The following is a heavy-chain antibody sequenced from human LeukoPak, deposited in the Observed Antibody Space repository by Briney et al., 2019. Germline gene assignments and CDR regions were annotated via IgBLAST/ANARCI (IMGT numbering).Heavy chain of an antibody. CDR3: ARALADSRGYYLGFDY. D-gene: IGHD3-22*01. CDR2: ITNNGGAM. J-gene: IGHJ4*02. CDR1: GFTFSDSY. Sequence: GGSLRLSCAASGFTFSDSYMTWIRQAPGKGREWISYITNNGGAMFYADSLKGRLTIFRDNAKKSLYLQMNSLRPDDTALYYCARALADSRGYYLGFDYWGQGTLVTVSS. V-gene: IGHV3-11*04.